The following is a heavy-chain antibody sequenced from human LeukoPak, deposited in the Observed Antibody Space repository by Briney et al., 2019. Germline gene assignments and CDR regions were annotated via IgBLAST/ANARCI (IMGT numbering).Heavy chain of an antibody. CDR3: ARGTGYSVVDY. CDR1: GFTFSRYW. J-gene: IGHJ4*02. V-gene: IGHV3-74*01. Sequence: PGGSLRLSCAASGFTFSRYWMHWVRQLPGKGLVWVSRINSDGRSTSHADSVKGRSTISRDNAKNTLYLQMNSLRAEDTAVYYCARGTGYSVVDYWGQGTLVTVSS. D-gene: IGHD5-18*01. CDR2: INSDGRST.